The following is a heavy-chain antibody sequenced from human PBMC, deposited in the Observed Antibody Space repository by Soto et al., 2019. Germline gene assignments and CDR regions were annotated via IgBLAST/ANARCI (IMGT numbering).Heavy chain of an antibody. D-gene: IGHD2-21*02. CDR2: IIPIFGTA. V-gene: IGHV1-69*13. J-gene: IGHJ5*02. Sequence: ASVKVSCKASGGTFSSYAISWVRQAPGQGLEWMGGIIPIFGTANYAQKFQGRVTITADESTSTAYMELSSLRSEDTAVYYCARVGAYCGGDCYSGWFDPWGQGTLVTVSS. CDR1: GGTFSSYA. CDR3: ARVGAYCGGDCYSGWFDP.